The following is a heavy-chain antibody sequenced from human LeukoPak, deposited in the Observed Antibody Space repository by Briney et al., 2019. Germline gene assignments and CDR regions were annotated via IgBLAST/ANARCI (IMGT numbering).Heavy chain of an antibody. D-gene: IGHD2-21*01. Sequence: GGSLRLSCTGSGFTFSSDTMDWVRQAPGKGLEWISSITSRNSYIDYADSVKGRFTISRDNAKNSLFLQMDSLTAEDTGVYYCARDRGDNCGDVCYSPYFFDFWGQGTVVTVSS. CDR1: GFTFSSDT. CDR2: ITSRNSYI. CDR3: ARDRGDNCGDVCYSPYFFDF. V-gene: IGHV3-21*01. J-gene: IGHJ4*02.